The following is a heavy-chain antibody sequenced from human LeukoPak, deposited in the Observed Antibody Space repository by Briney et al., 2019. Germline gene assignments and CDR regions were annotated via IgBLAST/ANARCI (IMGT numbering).Heavy chain of an antibody. Sequence: GGSPRLSCVASGFTFSSYAMSWVRQAPGKGLEWVSGISGSGGGAYYADSVKGRFTISRDNSKNTLYLKMNSLRAEDTAVYYCAKDRSSGWYDYWGQGTLVIVSS. J-gene: IGHJ4*02. CDR2: ISGSGGGA. D-gene: IGHD6-19*01. V-gene: IGHV3-23*01. CDR1: GFTFSSYA. CDR3: AKDRSSGWYDY.